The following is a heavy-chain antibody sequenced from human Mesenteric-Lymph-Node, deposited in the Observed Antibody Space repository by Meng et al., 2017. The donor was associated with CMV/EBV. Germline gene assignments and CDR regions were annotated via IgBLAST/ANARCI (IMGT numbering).Heavy chain of an antibody. CDR2: IYTYGDK. Sequence: GGSLRLSCVVSETTVGGNYMSWVRQAPGKGLEWVSVIYTYGDKYYADFVKGRFTISRDESKNTLYLQMNSLSPEDTAVYFCARASNSGSYHESYYLDYWGQGTLVTVSS. CDR1: ETTVGGNY. D-gene: IGHD1-26*01. CDR3: ARASNSGSYHESYYLDY. V-gene: IGHV3-66*03. J-gene: IGHJ4*02.